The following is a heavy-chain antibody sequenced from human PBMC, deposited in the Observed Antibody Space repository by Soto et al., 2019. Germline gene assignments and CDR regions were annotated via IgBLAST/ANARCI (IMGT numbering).Heavy chain of an antibody. V-gene: IGHV3-11*06. Sequence: VQLVESGGALVKPGGSLRLSCVGSDFSLSGFYMSWVRQAPGKGLEWLSFISMSGSYKTYAASVEGRFTISRDNVKNILYLQMDSLRVEDTAVYYCASRGHCSNGQCHPFDYWGQGTQVTVSP. D-gene: IGHD2-8*01. CDR3: ASRGHCSNGQCHPFDY. J-gene: IGHJ4*02. CDR2: ISMSGSYK. CDR1: DFSLSGFY.